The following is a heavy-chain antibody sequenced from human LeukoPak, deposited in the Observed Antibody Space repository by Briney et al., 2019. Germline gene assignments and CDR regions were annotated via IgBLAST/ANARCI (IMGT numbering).Heavy chain of an antibody. CDR2: IGTAGDT. J-gene: IGHJ6*03. Sequence: GGSLRLSCAASGFTFSNYDMHWVRQATGKGLEWVSGIGTAGDTYYPGSVKGRFTISRDNSKNTLYLQMNSLRAEDTAVYYCARVFGGYDPYYYYYYMDVWGKGTTVTVSS. D-gene: IGHD5-12*01. V-gene: IGHV3-13*01. CDR3: ARVFGGYDPYYYYYYMDV. CDR1: GFTFSNYD.